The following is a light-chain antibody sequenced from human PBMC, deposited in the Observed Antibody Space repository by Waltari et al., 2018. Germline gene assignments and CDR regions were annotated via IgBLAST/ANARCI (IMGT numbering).Light chain of an antibody. CDR3: CSFATNSIVI. Sequence: QSALTQPASVSGSPGQSITISCSGTGSVVGSYNLFSWYQQHPGKAPKLIIYEVNMRPSGVSDRFSGSKSGVTASLTISGLQAEDEAVYFCCSFATNSIVIFGGGTKLTVL. V-gene: IGLV2-23*02. J-gene: IGLJ2*01. CDR1: GSVVGSYNL. CDR2: EVN.